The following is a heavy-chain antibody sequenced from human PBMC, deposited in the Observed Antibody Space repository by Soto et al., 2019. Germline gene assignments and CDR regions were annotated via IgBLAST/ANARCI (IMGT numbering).Heavy chain of an antibody. CDR1: GFTFSTFG. CDR3: AKKCIGGYCSTSSCYVFQH. D-gene: IGHD2-2*01. J-gene: IGHJ1*01. Sequence: QVQLVESGGGVVQPGGSLRLSCVASGFTFSTFGMHWVRQAPGRGLEWLAIISYDGGDKYYAESVKGRFTISRDNSKNTLYLQMNSLRPEDTAIYYCAKKCIGGYCSTSSCYVFQHWGQGALVTVSS. CDR2: ISYDGGDK. V-gene: IGHV3-30*18.